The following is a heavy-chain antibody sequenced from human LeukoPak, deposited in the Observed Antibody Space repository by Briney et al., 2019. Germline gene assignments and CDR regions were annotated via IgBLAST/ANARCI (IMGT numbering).Heavy chain of an antibody. CDR1: GGTFSSYA. V-gene: IGHV1-69*13. CDR2: IIPIFGTA. Sequence: ASVKVSCKASGGTFSSYAISWLRQAPGQGLEWMGGIIPIFGTANYAQKFQGRVTITADESTSTAYMELSSLRSEDTAVYYCARGPPYYYDSSGYPLEQWGQGTLVTVSS. CDR3: ARGPPYYYDSSGYPLEQ. D-gene: IGHD3-22*01. J-gene: IGHJ1*01.